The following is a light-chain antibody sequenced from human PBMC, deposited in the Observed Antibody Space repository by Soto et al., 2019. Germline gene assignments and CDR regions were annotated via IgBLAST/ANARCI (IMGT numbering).Light chain of an antibody. CDR1: QSVSSY. CDR3: QQRSNWRT. CDR2: DAS. V-gene: IGKV3-11*01. J-gene: IGKJ1*01. Sequence: EIVLTQSPATLSLSPGERATLSCRASQSVSSYLAWYQQKPGQAPRLLIYDASNRATGIPARLSGSGSGTDFTLTIRSLEPEDFAVYYCQQRSNWRTFGQGTKVDIK.